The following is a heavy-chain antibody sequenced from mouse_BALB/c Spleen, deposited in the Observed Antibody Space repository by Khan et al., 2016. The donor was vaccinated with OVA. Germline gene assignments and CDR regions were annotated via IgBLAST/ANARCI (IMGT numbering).Heavy chain of an antibody. Sequence: EVELVESGPGLVKPSQSLSLTCPVTGYSITSDYAWDWIRQFPGNKLEWMGYISYGGSTSYNPSLKSRISITRDTPKNQFFLQLNSVTTEDTATYYCARKNYYGYAMDYWGQGTSVTVSS. D-gene: IGHD1-1*01. V-gene: IGHV3-2*02. CDR1: GYSITSDYA. CDR2: ISYGGST. J-gene: IGHJ4*01. CDR3: ARKNYYGYAMDY.